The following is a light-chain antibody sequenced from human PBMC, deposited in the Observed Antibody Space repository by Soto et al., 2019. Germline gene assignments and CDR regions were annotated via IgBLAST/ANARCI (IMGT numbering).Light chain of an antibody. CDR2: DAS. V-gene: IGKV1-33*01. CDR3: QQSDNLPT. CDR1: QDINNY. Sequence: DLQMTQSPSSLSASVGDRVTITCQASQDINNYLNWYQQKPGKAPKLLIYDASKLERGVPSRFSGSGYGTDFTFTISSLQPEDIATYYCQQSDNLPTFGAGTKVEVK. J-gene: IGKJ4*01.